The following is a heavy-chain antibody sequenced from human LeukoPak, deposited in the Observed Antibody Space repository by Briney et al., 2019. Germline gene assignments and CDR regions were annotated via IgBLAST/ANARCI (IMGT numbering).Heavy chain of an antibody. CDR2: IIPIFGTA. CDR3: ARGRSPYYFDY. V-gene: IGHV1-69*05. D-gene: IGHD6-6*01. CDR1: GGTLSSYA. J-gene: IGHJ4*02. Sequence: SVKVSCKASGGTLSSYAISWVRQAPGQGLEWMGGIIPIFGTANYAQKFQGRVTITTDEATSTAYMELSRLRSEDTAVYYCARGRSPYYFDYWGQGTLVTVSS.